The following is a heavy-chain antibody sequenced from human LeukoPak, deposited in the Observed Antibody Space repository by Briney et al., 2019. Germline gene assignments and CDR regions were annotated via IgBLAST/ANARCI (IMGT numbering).Heavy chain of an antibody. Sequence: PGGSLRLSCAASGFTFSSYGMHWVRQAPGKGLEWVAVIWSDGTNEDYVDSVKGRFTISRDNAKNTLYLQMNSLRAEDTAVYYCARVSGLGMNEYYQHWGQGTLVTVAS. D-gene: IGHD3-10*01. CDR2: IWSDGTNE. V-gene: IGHV3-33*01. CDR3: ARVSGLGMNEYYQH. J-gene: IGHJ1*01. CDR1: GFTFSSYG.